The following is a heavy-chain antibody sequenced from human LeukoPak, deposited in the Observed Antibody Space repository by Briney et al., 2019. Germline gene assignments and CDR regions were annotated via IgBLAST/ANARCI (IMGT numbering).Heavy chain of an antibody. V-gene: IGHV3-30*03. D-gene: IGHD6-19*01. CDR3: ARDQDSSAPDV. CDR2: ISYDGSNK. J-gene: IGHJ6*02. CDR1: GFTFSSYG. Sequence: PGRSLRLSCAASGFTFSSYGMHWVRQAPGKGLEWVAVISYDGSNKYYADSVKGRFTISRDNSKNTLYLQMNSLRAEDTAVYYCARDQDSSAPDVWGQGTTVTVSS.